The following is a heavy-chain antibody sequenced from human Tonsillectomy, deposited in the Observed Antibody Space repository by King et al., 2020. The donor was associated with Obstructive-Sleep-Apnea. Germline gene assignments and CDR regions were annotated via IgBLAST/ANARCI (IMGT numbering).Heavy chain of an antibody. J-gene: IGHJ4*02. CDR2: ISSSGSYM. V-gene: IGHV3-21*01. D-gene: IGHD3-10*01. Sequence: VQLVESGGGLVKPGESLRLSCAASGFTFRNYNMDWVRQAPGKGLEWVASISSSGSYMYYADSLKGRSTISRDNAKNSLSLQMHSLRAEDTAVYYCARADYYGSGFFDYWGQGTLVTVSS. CDR3: ARADYYGSGFFDY. CDR1: GFTFRNYN.